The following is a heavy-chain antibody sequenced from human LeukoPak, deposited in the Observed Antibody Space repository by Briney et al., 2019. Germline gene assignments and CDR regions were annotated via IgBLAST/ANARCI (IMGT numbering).Heavy chain of an antibody. J-gene: IGHJ6*02. V-gene: IGHV3-30*18. Sequence: GGSLRLSCAASGFTFSTYGMPWVRQAPGKGLEWVAVISYDGSNKYYADSVKGRFTISRDNSKNTLYLQMNSLRAEDTAVYYCAKQVPTVTALGGMDVWGQGTTVTVSS. CDR2: ISYDGSNK. CDR3: AKQVPTVTALGGMDV. CDR1: GFTFSTYG. D-gene: IGHD4-17*01.